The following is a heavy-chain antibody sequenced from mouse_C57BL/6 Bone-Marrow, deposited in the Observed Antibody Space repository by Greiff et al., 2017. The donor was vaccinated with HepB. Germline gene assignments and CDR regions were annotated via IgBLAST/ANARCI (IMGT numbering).Heavy chain of an antibody. D-gene: IGHD2-4*01. CDR1: GYTFTSYD. V-gene: IGHV1-85*01. CDR2: IYPRDGST. J-gene: IGHJ1*03. CDR3: ARVYYDYGWYFDV. Sequence: QVQLQQSGPELVKPGASVKLSCKASGYTFTSYDINWVKQRPGQGLEWIGWIYPRDGSTKYNEKFKGKATLTVDTSSSTAYMELHSLTSEDSAVYFCARVYYDYGWYFDVWGTGTTVTVSS.